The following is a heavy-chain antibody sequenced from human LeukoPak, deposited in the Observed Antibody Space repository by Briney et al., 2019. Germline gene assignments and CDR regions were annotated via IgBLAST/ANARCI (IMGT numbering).Heavy chain of an antibody. CDR3: ARGTTVTTGPSWFDP. Sequence: GASVKVSCKASGYTFTGYYMHWVRQAPGQGLEWMGWINPNSGGTNYAQKFQGRVTMTRDTSISTAYMELSRLRSDDTAVYYCARGTTVTTGPSWFDPWGQGTLVTVSS. CDR2: INPNSGGT. J-gene: IGHJ5*02. CDR1: GYTFTGYY. V-gene: IGHV1-2*02. D-gene: IGHD4-17*01.